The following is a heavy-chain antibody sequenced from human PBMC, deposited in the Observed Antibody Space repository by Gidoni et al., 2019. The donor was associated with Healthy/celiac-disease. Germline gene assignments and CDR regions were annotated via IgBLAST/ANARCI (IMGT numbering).Heavy chain of an antibody. D-gene: IGHD3-3*01. CDR2: IYYSGST. CDR1: GGSISSSSYY. Sequence: QLQLQESGPGLVKPSETLSLTCTVSGGSISSSSYYWGWIRQPPGKGLEWIGSIYYSGSTYHNPSLKSRVTISVDTSKNQFSLKLSSVTAADTAVYYCARHRVGHDDFWSGYPYYFDYWGQGTLVTVSS. V-gene: IGHV4-39*01. J-gene: IGHJ4*02. CDR3: ARHRVGHDDFWSGYPYYFDY.